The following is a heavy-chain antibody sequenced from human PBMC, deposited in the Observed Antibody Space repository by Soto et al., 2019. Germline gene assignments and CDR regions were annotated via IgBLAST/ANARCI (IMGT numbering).Heavy chain of an antibody. Sequence: SETLSLTCTVSGGSISSSSYYWGWIRQPPGKGLEWIGSIYYSGSTYYNPSLKSRVTISVDTSKNQFSLKLSSVTAADTAVYYCARHGDGEGAFDIWGQGTMVTVSS. CDR1: GGSISSSSYY. CDR2: IYYSGST. V-gene: IGHV4-39*01. D-gene: IGHD4-17*01. CDR3: ARHGDGEGAFDI. J-gene: IGHJ3*02.